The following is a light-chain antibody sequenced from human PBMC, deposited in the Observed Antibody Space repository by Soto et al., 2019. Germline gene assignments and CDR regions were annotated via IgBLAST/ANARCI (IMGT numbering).Light chain of an antibody. CDR1: QSLVYSDGNTY. CDR3: MQVTRWLT. J-gene: IGKJ4*01. Sequence: DVVMTQSPLSLPVTLGQPASFSYRSSQSLVYSDGNTYLTWFQQRPGHSPRRLIYKVSNRDSGDPDRLSGSGRGTDFALKSSRVEAGDVGVYYCMQVTRWLTFGGGAKVEIK. V-gene: IGKV2-30*01. CDR2: KVS.